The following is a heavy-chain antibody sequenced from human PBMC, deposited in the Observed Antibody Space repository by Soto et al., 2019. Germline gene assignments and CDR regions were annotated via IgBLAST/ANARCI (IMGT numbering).Heavy chain of an antibody. V-gene: IGHV3-53*01. CDR3: ARSSYGYGMDV. CDR2: IYSGGST. D-gene: IGHD3-10*01. CDR1: GFTVSSNY. J-gene: IGHJ6*02. Sequence: GGSLRLSCAACGFTVSSNYMSWVRQAPGKGLEWVSVIYSGGSTYYADSVKGRFTISRDNSKNTLYLQMNSLRAEDRAVYYCARSSYGYGMDVWGQETTVTVSS.